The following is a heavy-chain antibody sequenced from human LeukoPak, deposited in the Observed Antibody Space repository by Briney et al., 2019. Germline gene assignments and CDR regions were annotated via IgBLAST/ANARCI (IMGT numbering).Heavy chain of an antibody. J-gene: IGHJ4*02. D-gene: IGHD3-10*01. CDR2: INHSGST. CDR1: GDSISNKVYY. Sequence: SETLSLTCAVSGDSISNKVYYWGWIRQPPGKGLEWIGEINHSGSTNYNPSLKSRLTISVDTSKNQLFLKLTSVTAADTSVYYCGREVRIPLRPIDYWGQGTLVTVSS. CDR3: GREVRIPLRPIDY. V-gene: IGHV4-34*01.